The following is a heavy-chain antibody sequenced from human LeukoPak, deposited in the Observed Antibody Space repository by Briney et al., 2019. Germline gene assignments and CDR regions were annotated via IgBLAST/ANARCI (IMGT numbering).Heavy chain of an antibody. V-gene: IGHV3-20*04. CDR3: ARGYCSGGSCYYPTYDYYYMDV. J-gene: IGHJ6*03. D-gene: IGHD2-15*01. CDR2: INWNGGST. Sequence: PGGSLRLSCAASGFTFDDYGMSWVRQAPGKGLEWVSGINWNGGSTGYADSVKGRFTISRDNAKNSLYLQMNSLRAADTALYYCARGYCSGGSCYYPTYDYYYMDVWGKGTTVTVSS. CDR1: GFTFDDYG.